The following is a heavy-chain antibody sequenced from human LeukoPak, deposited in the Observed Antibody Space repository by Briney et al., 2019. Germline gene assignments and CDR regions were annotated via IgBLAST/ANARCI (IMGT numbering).Heavy chain of an antibody. CDR2: MNSDGSNT. D-gene: IGHD3-22*01. CDR3: ARRYYDSNDY. V-gene: IGHV3-74*01. CDR1: GFTFSRYW. Sequence: GRSLRLSCPAYGFTFSRYWMHWVRQAPGKGLGWVSHMNSDGSNTNYADFVKGRFTISRDNAKNTLYLQMNSLRAEDTAVYYCARRYYDSNDYWGQGTLVTVSS. J-gene: IGHJ4*02.